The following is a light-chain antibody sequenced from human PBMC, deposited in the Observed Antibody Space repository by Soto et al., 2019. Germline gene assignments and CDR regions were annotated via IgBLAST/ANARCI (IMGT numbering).Light chain of an antibody. J-gene: IGLJ2*01. Sequence: QSAVTQPPSASGTPGQRVTISCSGSNSNIGRNTVNWYQQLPGTAPKLLIYGNNQRPSGLPDRFSGSKSGTSASLAISGLQSEDEADYYCAAWDDSLNRLVFGGGTKLTVL. CDR3: AAWDDSLNRLV. CDR1: NSNIGRNT. V-gene: IGLV1-44*01. CDR2: GNN.